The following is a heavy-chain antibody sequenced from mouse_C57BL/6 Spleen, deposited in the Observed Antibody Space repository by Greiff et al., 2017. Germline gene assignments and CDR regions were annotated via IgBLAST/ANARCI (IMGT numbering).Heavy chain of an antibody. CDR3: ARWGYGEAMDY. D-gene: IGHD1-1*01. V-gene: IGHV1-26*01. Sequence: EVQLQQSGPELVKPGASVKISCKASGYTFTDYYMNWVKQSHGKSLEWIGDINPNNGGTSYNQKFKGKATLTVDKSSSTAYMELRSLTSEESAVYYCARWGYGEAMDYWGQGPSVTVSS. CDR1: GYTFTDYY. J-gene: IGHJ4*01. CDR2: INPNNGGT.